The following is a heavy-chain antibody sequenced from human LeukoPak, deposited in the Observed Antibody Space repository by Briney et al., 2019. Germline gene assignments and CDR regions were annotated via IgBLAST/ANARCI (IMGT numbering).Heavy chain of an antibody. D-gene: IGHD2-2*01. V-gene: IGHV5-51*01. J-gene: IGHJ4*02. CDR1: GYNFATYW. CDR3: ARRVPAAQLDY. CDR2: IYPGDSGT. Sequence: GESLKISCKGSGYNFATYWIAWVRQMPGKGLEWMGIIYPGDSGTRYSPSFQGQVTISADKSISTAYLQWSSLKASDTAMYYCARRVPAAQLDYWGQGTLVTVSS.